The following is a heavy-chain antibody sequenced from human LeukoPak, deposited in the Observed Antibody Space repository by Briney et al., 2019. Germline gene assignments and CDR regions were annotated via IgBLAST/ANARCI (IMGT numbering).Heavy chain of an antibody. D-gene: IGHD2-15*01. V-gene: IGHV3-21*01. CDR1: GFTFGTYS. Sequence: GGSLRLSCAVSGFTFGTYSMNWVRQAPGKGLEWVSFISTSGSYIYYADSVKGRFTISRDNSKNTLYLQMNSLRAEDTAVYYCARVRLPLGYCSGGSCYAQTEFDYWGQGTLVTVSS. CDR3: ARVRLPLGYCSGGSCYAQTEFDY. J-gene: IGHJ4*02. CDR2: ISTSGSYI.